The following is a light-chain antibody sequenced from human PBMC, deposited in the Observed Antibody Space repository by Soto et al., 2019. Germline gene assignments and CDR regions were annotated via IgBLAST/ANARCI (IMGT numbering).Light chain of an antibody. CDR2: SAS. V-gene: IGKV1-27*01. CDR3: QRGYDAPLFT. Sequence: DIQLTQSPSSLSASVGDRVTITCRVSQGISSYLNWYRQKPGKVPELLIYSASNLQSGVPSRFSGSGSGTEVTLTISSVQREDVGTYYGQRGYDAPLFTFGPGTKVDIK. J-gene: IGKJ3*01. CDR1: QGISSY.